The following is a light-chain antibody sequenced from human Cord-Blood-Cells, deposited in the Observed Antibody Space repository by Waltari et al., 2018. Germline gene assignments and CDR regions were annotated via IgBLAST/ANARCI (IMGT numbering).Light chain of an antibody. Sequence: DIQMTQSPPSLSASVGARITITCRASQGISNYLACYQQKPGKVPKLLIYAASTLQSGVPSRFSGSGSGTDFTLTISSLQPEDVATYYCQKYNSAPFTVGPGTKVDIK. CDR1: QGISNY. V-gene: IGKV1-27*01. CDR3: QKYNSAPFT. CDR2: AAS. J-gene: IGKJ3*01.